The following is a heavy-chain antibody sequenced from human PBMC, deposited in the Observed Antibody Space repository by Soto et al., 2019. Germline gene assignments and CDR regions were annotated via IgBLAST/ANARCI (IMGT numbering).Heavy chain of an antibody. CDR1: GGSISSGDYY. D-gene: IGHD3-10*01. V-gene: IGHV4-30-4*01. Sequence: SETLSLTCTVSGGSISSGDYYWSWIRQPPGKGLEWIGYIYYSGSTYYNPSLKSRVTISVDTSKNQFSLKLSSVTAADTAVYYCALRYYGSGSGGLWFDPWGQGTLVTVSS. CDR2: IYYSGST. CDR3: ALRYYGSGSGGLWFDP. J-gene: IGHJ5*02.